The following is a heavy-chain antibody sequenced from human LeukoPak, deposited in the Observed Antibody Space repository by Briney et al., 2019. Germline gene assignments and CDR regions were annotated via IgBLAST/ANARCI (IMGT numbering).Heavy chain of an antibody. Sequence: GGSLRLSCAASGFTFSSYAMSWVRQAPGKGLEWVSAISGSGGSTYYADSVKGRFTISRDNSKNTLYLQMNSLRAEDTAVYYCAILTYCGGDCYPRENDAFDIWGQGTIVTVSS. CDR2: ISGSGGST. V-gene: IGHV3-23*01. CDR1: GFTFSSYA. D-gene: IGHD2-21*02. J-gene: IGHJ3*02. CDR3: AILTYCGGDCYPRENDAFDI.